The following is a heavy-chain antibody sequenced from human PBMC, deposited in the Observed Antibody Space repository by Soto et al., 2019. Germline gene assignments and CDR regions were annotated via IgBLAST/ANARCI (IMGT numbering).Heavy chain of an antibody. D-gene: IGHD3-10*01. Sequence: QPGGSLRLSCAGSGFTASCNYMNWVRQAPGEGLEWVSVIYSGGSTDYADSVKGRFTISRDNSKNTLYLQMNSLRAEDTAVYYCASVNPSDSGSYYNAAGDAFDIWGQGTMVTVSS. J-gene: IGHJ3*02. V-gene: IGHV3-53*01. CDR2: IYSGGST. CDR1: GFTASCNY. CDR3: ASVNPSDSGSYYNAAGDAFDI.